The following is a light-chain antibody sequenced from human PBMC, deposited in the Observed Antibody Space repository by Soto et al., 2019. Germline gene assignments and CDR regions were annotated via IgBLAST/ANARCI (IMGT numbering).Light chain of an antibody. CDR1: QSVSSSY. J-gene: IGKJ2*01. CDR2: GAS. CDR3: QQYDTSIWAYT. V-gene: IGKV3-20*01. Sequence: EVVLTQSPVTLSLSPGERATLSCRASQSVSSSYLAWYQQKPGQPPRLLIYGASSRATGIPDRFSGSGSGTDFTLTISRLEPEDFAVYYCQQYDTSIWAYTFGQGTKLEIK.